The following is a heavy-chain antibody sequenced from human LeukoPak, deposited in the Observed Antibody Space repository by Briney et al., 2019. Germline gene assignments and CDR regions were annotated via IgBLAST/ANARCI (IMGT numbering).Heavy chain of an antibody. Sequence: GGSLRLSCAASGFAFISSEMNWVRQAPGKGLEWVSHINSGGTTMYNADAVKGRFTISRDSAKNSLYLQMNNLRAEDTAVYYCAKAGFEDYFDYWGQGTLVTVSS. CDR2: INSGGTTM. CDR1: GFAFISSE. J-gene: IGHJ4*02. D-gene: IGHD3-10*01. CDR3: AKAGFEDYFDY. V-gene: IGHV3-48*03.